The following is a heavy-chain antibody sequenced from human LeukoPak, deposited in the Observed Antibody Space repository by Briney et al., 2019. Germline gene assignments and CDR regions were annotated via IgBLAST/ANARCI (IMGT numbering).Heavy chain of an antibody. V-gene: IGHV4-38-2*02. CDR3: ARDSSITMIVGGLGWFDP. CDR1: GYSISSGYY. D-gene: IGHD3-22*01. CDR2: IYHSGST. J-gene: IGHJ5*02. Sequence: SETLSLTCTVSGYSISSGYYWGWIRQPPGKGLEWIGSIYHSGSTYYNPSLKSRVTISVDTSKNQFSLKLSSVTAADTAVYYCARDSSITMIVGGLGWFDPWGQGTLVTVSS.